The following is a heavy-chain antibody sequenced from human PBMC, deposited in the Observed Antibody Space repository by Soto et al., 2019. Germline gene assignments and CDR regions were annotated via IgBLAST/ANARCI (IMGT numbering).Heavy chain of an antibody. Sequence: SETLSLTCTVSGGSISGYIWSWVRQPPGKGLEWIGYIYSRGSTNYNPSLTTRVTISLDTSKNQVSLKMTSVTPADTAVYFCASGTASTWDLDXWGQGTLVTVSX. J-gene: IGHJ4*02. CDR1: GGSISGYI. CDR3: ASGTASTWDLDX. D-gene: IGHD1-26*01. V-gene: IGHV4-59*13. CDR2: IYSRGST.